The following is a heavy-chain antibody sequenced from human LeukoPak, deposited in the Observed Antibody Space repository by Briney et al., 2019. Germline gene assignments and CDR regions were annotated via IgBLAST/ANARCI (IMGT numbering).Heavy chain of an antibody. J-gene: IGHJ4*02. D-gene: IGHD2-15*01. V-gene: IGHV3-48*01. CDR2: ISSSSSSI. CDR3: AKGTSSSCYSAPNY. CDR1: GVTFSSYN. Sequence: GGSLRLSCAASGVTFSSYNMNWVRQAPGKGLEWVSYISSSSSSIYYANSVKGRFTISRDNSKNTLSLQLNSLRAEDTAVYYCAKGTSSSCYSAPNYWGQGTLVTVSS.